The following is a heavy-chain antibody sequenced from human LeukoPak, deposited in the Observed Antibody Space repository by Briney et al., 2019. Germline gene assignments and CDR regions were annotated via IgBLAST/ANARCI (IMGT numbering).Heavy chain of an antibody. CDR2: ISYNGNKT. J-gene: IGHJ4*02. Sequence: GGSLRLSCEASGFTFSRYHMQWVRQAPGKGLEYVSIISYNGNKTYYADSVKGRFIISRDNSKNTLYLQMGSLRVEDMGVYYRRGLGPSDDYWGQGTLVTVSS. CDR1: GFTFSRYH. V-gene: IGHV3-64*02. CDR3: RGLGPSDDY. D-gene: IGHD3/OR15-3a*01.